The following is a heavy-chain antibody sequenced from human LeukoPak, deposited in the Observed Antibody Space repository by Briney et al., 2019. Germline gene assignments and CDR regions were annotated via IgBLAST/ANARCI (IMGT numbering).Heavy chain of an antibody. CDR1: GFTFSDYT. CDR2: IFPSGGEI. J-gene: IGHJ4*02. Sequence: GGSLRLSCAASGFTFSDYTINWVRQAPGKGLEWVSSIFPSGGEIHYADSVRGRFTISRDNSKSTLSLQMNSLRAEDTAIYYCATYRQVLLPFESWGQGTLVTVSS. D-gene: IGHD2-8*02. CDR3: ATYRQVLLPFES. V-gene: IGHV3-23*01.